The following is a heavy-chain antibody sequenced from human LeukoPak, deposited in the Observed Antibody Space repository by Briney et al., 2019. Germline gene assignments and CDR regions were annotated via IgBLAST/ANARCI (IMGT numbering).Heavy chain of an antibody. J-gene: IGHJ6*03. CDR1: GFTFSSYG. Sequence: GGSLRLSCAASGFTFSSYGMHWVRQAPGKGVEGVAFIRYDGRNKYYAHSVKGRFTISRDNSKNTLYLQMNSLRAEDTAVYCCAKDVGGSYDYYYYYYMDVWGKGTTVTISS. CDR3: AKDVGGSYDYYYYYYMDV. CDR2: IRYDGRNK. D-gene: IGHD1-26*01. V-gene: IGHV3-30*02.